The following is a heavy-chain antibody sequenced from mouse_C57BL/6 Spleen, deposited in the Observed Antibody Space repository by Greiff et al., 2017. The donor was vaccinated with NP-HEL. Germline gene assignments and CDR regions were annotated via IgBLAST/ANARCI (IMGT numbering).Heavy chain of an antibody. CDR2: IRNKANGYTT. CDR3: ARYRYYFDY. V-gene: IGHV7-3*01. J-gene: IGHJ2*01. CDR1: GFTFTDYY. Sequence: EVQLMESGGGLVQPGGSLSLSCAASGFTFTDYYMSWVRQPPGKALEWLGFIRNKANGYTTEYSASVKGRFTISRDNSQSILYLQMNALRAEDSATYYCARYRYYFDYWGQGTTLTVSS.